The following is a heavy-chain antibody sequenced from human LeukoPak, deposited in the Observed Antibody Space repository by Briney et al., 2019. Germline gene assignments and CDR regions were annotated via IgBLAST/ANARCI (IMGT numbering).Heavy chain of an antibody. CDR3: ARVKSYYDSSGYSPDFDY. Sequence: SVKVSCTASGGTFSSYAISWVRQAPGQGLEWMGRIIPILGIANYAQTFQGRVTITADKSTSTAYMELSSLRSEDTAVYYCARVKSYYDSSGYSPDFDYWGQGTLVTVSS. V-gene: IGHV1-69*04. J-gene: IGHJ4*02. D-gene: IGHD3-22*01. CDR1: GGTFSSYA. CDR2: IIPILGIA.